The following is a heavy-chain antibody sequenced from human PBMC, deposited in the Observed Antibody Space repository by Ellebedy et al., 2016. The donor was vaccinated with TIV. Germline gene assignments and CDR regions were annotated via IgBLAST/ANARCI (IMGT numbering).Heavy chain of an antibody. J-gene: IGHJ6*03. D-gene: IGHD2-2*01. Sequence: MPSETLSLTCTVSGYFISDGYYWGWIRQPPGKGLEWIGSGYHSGSTFYNPSLKSRVFISVDTTKNQFSLRLASVTAADTAVYYCARDGTVLVPAADMDVWGKGTTVTVSS. CDR2: GYHSGST. CDR3: ARDGTVLVPAADMDV. V-gene: IGHV4-38-2*02. CDR1: GYFISDGYY.